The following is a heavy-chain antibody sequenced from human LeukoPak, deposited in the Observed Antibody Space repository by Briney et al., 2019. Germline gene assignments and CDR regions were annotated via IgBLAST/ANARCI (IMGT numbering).Heavy chain of an antibody. Sequence: SVKVSCKASGGTFSSYAISWVRQAPGQGLEWMGRIIPIFGTANYAQKFQGRVTITTDESTSTAYMELSSLRSEDTAVYCCARGILRYDYLDYWGQGTLSPSPQ. CDR2: IIPIFGTA. V-gene: IGHV1-69*05. D-gene: IGHD2-2*01. CDR1: GGTFSSYA. J-gene: IGHJ4*02. CDR3: ARGILRYDYLDY.